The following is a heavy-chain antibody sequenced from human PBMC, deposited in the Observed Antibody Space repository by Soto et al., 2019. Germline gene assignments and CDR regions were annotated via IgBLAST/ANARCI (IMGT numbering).Heavy chain of an antibody. CDR1: GGSISSYY. V-gene: IGHV4-59*01. CDR3: ARGHSSRGYYYYGMDV. J-gene: IGHJ6*02. D-gene: IGHD6-13*01. CDR2: IYYSGST. Sequence: SETLSLTCTVSGGSISSYYWSWIRQPPGKGLEWIGYIYYSGSTNYNPSLKSRVTISVDTSKNQFSLKLSSVTAADTAVHYCARGHSSRGYYYYGMDVWGQGTTVTVSS.